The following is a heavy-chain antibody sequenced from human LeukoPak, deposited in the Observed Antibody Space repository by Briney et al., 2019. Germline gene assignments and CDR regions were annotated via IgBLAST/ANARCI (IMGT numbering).Heavy chain of an antibody. CDR2: IYHSGST. D-gene: IGHD2-2*01. V-gene: IGHV4-38-2*02. CDR3: ARDVVVPATANYYHYYYYMDV. J-gene: IGHJ6*03. Sequence: PSETLSLTCAVSGYSISIGYYWGWIRQPPRKGLEWIGTIYHSGSTYYNPSLKSRVTISVDTSKNQFSLKLSSVTAADTAVYYCARDVVVPATANYYHYYYYMDVWGKGAAVTVSS. CDR1: GYSISIGYY.